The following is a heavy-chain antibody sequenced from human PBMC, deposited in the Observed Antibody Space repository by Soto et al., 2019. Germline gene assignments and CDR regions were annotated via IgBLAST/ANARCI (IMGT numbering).Heavy chain of an antibody. CDR3: AREWVDYGGDY. CDR1: GFTFSSYS. J-gene: IGHJ4*02. CDR2: ISSSSSTI. D-gene: IGHD4-17*01. Sequence: EVQLVESGGGLVQPGGSLRLSCAASGFTFSSYSMNWVRQAPGKGLEWVSYISSSSSTIYYADSVKGRFTISRDNAKNSLDLQMNSLRDEATAEYYWAREWVDYGGDYWGQGTLVTVSS. V-gene: IGHV3-48*02.